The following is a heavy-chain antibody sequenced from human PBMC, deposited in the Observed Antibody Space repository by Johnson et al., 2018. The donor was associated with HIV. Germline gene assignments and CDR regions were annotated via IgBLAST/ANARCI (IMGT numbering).Heavy chain of an antibody. Sequence: VQLVESGGGLVQPGGSLRLSCAASGFTFSSYAMSWVRQAPGKGLEWVSAISGSGGSTYYADSVKGRFTISRDNSKNTLYLQMNSLRAEDTAVYYCARGITMIVVVKGDAFDIWGQGTMVTVSS. CDR3: ARGITMIVVVKGDAFDI. D-gene: IGHD3-22*01. V-gene: IGHV3-23*04. CDR2: ISGSGGST. J-gene: IGHJ3*02. CDR1: GFTFSSYA.